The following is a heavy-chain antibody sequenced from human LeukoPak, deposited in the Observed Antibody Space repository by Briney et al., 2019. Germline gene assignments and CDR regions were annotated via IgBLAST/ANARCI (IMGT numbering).Heavy chain of an antibody. CDR1: GGSFSGYY. V-gene: IGHV4-34*01. CDR2: INHSGST. J-gene: IGHJ4*02. CDR3: ASSTWYYDSSAEYYFDY. D-gene: IGHD3-22*01. Sequence: SETLSLTCAVYGGSFSGYYWSWIRQPPGKGLEWIGEINHSGSTNYNPSLKSRVTISVDTSKNQFSLKLSSVTAADTAVYYCASSTWYYDSSAEYYFDYWGQGTLVTVSS.